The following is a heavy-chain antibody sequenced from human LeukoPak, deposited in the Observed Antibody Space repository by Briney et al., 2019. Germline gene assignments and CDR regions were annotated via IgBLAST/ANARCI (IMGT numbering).Heavy chain of an antibody. CDR1: GYSISNGYY. D-gene: IGHD5-12*01. Sequence: SETLSLTCTVSGYSISNGYYWGWIRQPPGKGLEWIGSIYHSGSTYYNPSLKSRVTISVDTSKNQFSLKLSSVTAADTAVYYCARAGMVATGDFDYWGQGTLVTVSS. CDR3: ARAGMVATGDFDY. CDR2: IYHSGST. J-gene: IGHJ4*02. V-gene: IGHV4-38-2*02.